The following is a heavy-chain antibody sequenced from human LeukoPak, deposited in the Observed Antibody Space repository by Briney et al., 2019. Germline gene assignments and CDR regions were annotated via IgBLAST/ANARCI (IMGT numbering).Heavy chain of an antibody. D-gene: IGHD3-3*01. J-gene: IGHJ5*02. Sequence: GASVKVSCKASGYTFTSYGISWVRQAPGQGLEWMGWISAYNGNTNYAQKLQGRVTITTDTSTSTAYMKLRSLRVDDTAVYYWSRGPPMYYDFWSGYYTWNWFDPWGQGTLVTVSS. CDR3: SRGPPMYYDFWSGYYTWNWFDP. V-gene: IGHV1-18*01. CDR1: GYTFTSYG. CDR2: ISAYNGNT.